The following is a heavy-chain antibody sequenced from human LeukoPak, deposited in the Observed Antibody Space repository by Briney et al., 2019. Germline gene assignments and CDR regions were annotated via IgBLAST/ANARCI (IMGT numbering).Heavy chain of an antibody. CDR3: ARSYYDYVWGSYRTSDY. CDR1: GGSISSSSYY. D-gene: IGHD3-16*02. J-gene: IGHJ4*02. CDR2: IYYSGST. Sequence: PSETLSLTCTVSGGSISSSSYYWGWIRQPPGKGLEWIGSIYYSGSTYYNPSLKSRVTISVDTSKNQFSLKLSSVTAADTAVYYCARSYYDYVWGSYRTSDYWGQGTLVTVSS. V-gene: IGHV4-39*01.